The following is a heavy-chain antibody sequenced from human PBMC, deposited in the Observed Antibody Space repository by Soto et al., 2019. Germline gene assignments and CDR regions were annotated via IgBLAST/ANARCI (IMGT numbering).Heavy chain of an antibody. J-gene: IGHJ6*02. CDR3: AKDIVATIIYYGMDV. Sequence: LRLSCAASGFTFSSYGMHWVRQAPGKGLEWVAVISYDGSNKYYADSVKGRFTISRDNSKNTLYLQMNSLRAEDTAVYYCAKDIVATIIYYGMDVWGQGTTVTVSS. D-gene: IGHD5-12*01. V-gene: IGHV3-30*18. CDR2: ISYDGSNK. CDR1: GFTFSSYG.